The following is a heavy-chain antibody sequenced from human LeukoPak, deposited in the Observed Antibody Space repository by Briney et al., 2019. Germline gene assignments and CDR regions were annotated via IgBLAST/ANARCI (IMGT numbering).Heavy chain of an antibody. J-gene: IGHJ6*03. V-gene: IGHV3-7*01. Sequence: GGSLRLSCAASGFTFSSYWMSWVRQAPGKGLEWVANIKQDGSEKYYVDSVKGRFTISRDNAKNSLYLQMNSLRAEDTAVYYCARAPNSGYDSYYYYYMDVWGKGTTVTVSS. CDR1: GFTFSSYW. CDR3: ARAPNSGYDSYYYYYMDV. CDR2: IKQDGSEK. D-gene: IGHD5-12*01.